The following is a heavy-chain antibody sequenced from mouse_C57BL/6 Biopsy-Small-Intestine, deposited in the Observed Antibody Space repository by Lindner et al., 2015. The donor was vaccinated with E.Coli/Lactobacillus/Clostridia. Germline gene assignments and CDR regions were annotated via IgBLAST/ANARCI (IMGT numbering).Heavy chain of an antibody. CDR1: GYTFTTYP. D-gene: IGHD2-3*01. J-gene: IGHJ1*03. CDR2: FHPYNGDT. Sequence: VQLQESGAELVKPGASVKMSCKSSGYTFTTYPIEWMKQNHRKSLEWIGNFHPYNGDTKYSEKFKDKATLTVEKSSTTVYLELSRLTSDDSAVYYCARGIYDGYSGYFDVWGTGTTVTVSS. V-gene: IGHV1-47*01. CDR3: ARGIYDGYSGYFDV.